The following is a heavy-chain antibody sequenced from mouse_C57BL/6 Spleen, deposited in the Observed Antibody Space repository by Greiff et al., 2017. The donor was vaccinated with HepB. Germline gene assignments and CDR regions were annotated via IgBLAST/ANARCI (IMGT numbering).Heavy chain of an antibody. Sequence: EVQLQQSGPELVKPGASVKISCKASGYTFTDYYMNWVKQSHGKSLEWIGDINPNNGGTSYNQKFKSKATLTVDKPSSTAYMQLSSLTSEDSAVYYCARGDYGSSGMDYWGQGTSVTVSS. CDR2: INPNNGGT. V-gene: IGHV1-26*01. J-gene: IGHJ4*01. CDR3: ARGDYGSSGMDY. CDR1: GYTFTDYY. D-gene: IGHD1-1*01.